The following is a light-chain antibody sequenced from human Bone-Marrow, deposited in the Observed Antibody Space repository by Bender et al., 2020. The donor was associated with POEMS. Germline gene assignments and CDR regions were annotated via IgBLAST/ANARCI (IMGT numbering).Light chain of an antibody. CDR1: SSNIGSNT. J-gene: IGLJ7*01. V-gene: IGLV1-44*01. CDR2: STN. CDR3: ATWDDSLIHGV. Sequence: QSVLTQPPSTSGTPGQRVAISCSGGSSNIGSNTVNWYQHFPGTAPKLLIYSTNQRPSGVPDRFSGSKSGTSASLAISGLQSEDEGEYYCATWDDSLIHGVFGGGTQLTVL.